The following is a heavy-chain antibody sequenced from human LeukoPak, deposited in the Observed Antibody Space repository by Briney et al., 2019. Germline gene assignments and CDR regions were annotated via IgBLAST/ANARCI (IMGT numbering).Heavy chain of an antibody. CDR1: GITLSNYG. V-gene: IGHV3-23*01. CDR2: ISDSGGKT. Sequence: GGSRRLSCAVSGITLSNYGMSWVRQAPGKGLEWVAGISDSGGKTNYADSVKGRFTISRDNPKNTLYLQMNSLRPEDTAVYFCAKRGVVTRVILVGFHKEAYYFDSWGQGVLVTVSS. CDR3: AKRGVVTRVILVGFHKEAYYFDS. D-gene: IGHD3-22*01. J-gene: IGHJ4*02.